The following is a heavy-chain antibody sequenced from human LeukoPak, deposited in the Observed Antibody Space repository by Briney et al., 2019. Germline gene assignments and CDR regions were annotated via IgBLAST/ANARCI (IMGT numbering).Heavy chain of an antibody. CDR3: ASSYCSGGSCYAFDY. CDR2: ISKSSSYI. J-gene: IGHJ4*02. Sequence: SGGSLRLSCAASGFTVSSNYMNWVRQAPGKGLEWVSCISKSSSYIDYAGSVKGRFTISRDNAKNSLYLQMNSLRAEDTAVYYCASSYCSGGSCYAFDYWGQGTLVTVSS. V-gene: IGHV3-21*01. CDR1: GFTVSSNY. D-gene: IGHD2-15*01.